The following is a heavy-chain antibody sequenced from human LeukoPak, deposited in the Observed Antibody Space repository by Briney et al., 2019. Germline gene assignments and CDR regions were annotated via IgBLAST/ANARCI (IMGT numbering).Heavy chain of an antibody. Sequence: GGSLRLSCKTSGISFGDSTMNWVRQAPGKGLEWLGFIRTQSYGATTEYAAAVKGRFTISRDDSKSIAYLQMNSLKTEDTAIYYCTRDYYDSTGAFDYWGQGTQVTVSS. CDR1: GISFGDST. V-gene: IGHV3-49*04. CDR2: IRTQSYGATT. CDR3: TRDYYDSTGAFDY. D-gene: IGHD3-22*01. J-gene: IGHJ4*02.